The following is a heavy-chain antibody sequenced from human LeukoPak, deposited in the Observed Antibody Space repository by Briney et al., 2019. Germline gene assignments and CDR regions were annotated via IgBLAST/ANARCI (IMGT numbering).Heavy chain of an antibody. V-gene: IGHV1-2*02. J-gene: IGHJ5*02. CDR1: GYTFTGNY. CDR3: ARDRVQSSAGWSFWFDP. CDR2: INPDSGGT. D-gene: IGHD6-19*01. Sequence: ASVMVSCKASGYTFTGNYIHWVRQAPGQGLEWLGWINPDSGGTNYAQKLQGRVTMTRDTSISTAYMDLSTLRSDDTAVYYCARDRVQSSAGWSFWFDPWGQGTLVTVSS.